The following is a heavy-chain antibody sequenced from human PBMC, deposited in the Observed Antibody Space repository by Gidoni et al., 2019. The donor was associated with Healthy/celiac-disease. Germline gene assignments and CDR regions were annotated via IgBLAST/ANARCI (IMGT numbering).Heavy chain of an antibody. D-gene: IGHD6-19*01. CDR3: ASHTLAYSSGWYVIFDY. CDR2: IYYSGST. J-gene: IGHJ4*02. V-gene: IGHV4-39*01. CDR1: GGTLSKSRYY. Sequence: QLQMQAAGPGLVKPSGTLALNCTVSGGTLSKSRYYWGWIRQPPGTGLELIGSIYYSGSTYYHPSLKSRVTISVDTSKNQFSLKLSSVTAADTAVYYCASHTLAYSSGWYVIFDYWGQGTLVTVSS.